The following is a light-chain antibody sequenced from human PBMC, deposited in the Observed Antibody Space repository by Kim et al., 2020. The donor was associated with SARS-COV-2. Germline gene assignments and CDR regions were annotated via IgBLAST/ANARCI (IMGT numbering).Light chain of an antibody. CDR1: QNIRTY. V-gene: IGKV1-39*01. CDR2: ASS. CDR3: QQTYSYPPT. Sequence: GDRVTITCRTSQNIRTYLNWYQQRTGKAPKLLIYASSSLKSEVPSLFSGSGSGADFTLTITGLQADDFATYHCQQTYSYPPTFGGGTKVDI. J-gene: IGKJ4*01.